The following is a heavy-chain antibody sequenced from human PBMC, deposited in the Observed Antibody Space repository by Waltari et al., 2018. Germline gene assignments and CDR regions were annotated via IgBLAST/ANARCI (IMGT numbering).Heavy chain of an antibody. CDR3: ARWLLSERKGIDV. CDR2: LYHGDTI. J-gene: IGHJ6*02. CDR1: GLTVSANF. V-gene: IGHV3-53*01. Sequence: EVQLVESGGLLMQPGGSLRLSCAASGLTVSANFMTWVRQAPGKGLEGVSILYHGDTIDYADSVKGRFTSARDNSKNTLYLQMNSLRVEDTAVYYCARWLLSERKGIDVWGQGTTVTVSS. D-gene: IGHD3-3*01.